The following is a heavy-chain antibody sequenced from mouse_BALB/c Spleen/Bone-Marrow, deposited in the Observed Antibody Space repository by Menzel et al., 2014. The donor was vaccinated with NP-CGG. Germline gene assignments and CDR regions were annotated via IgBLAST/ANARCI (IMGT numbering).Heavy chain of an antibody. Sequence: EVKLLESGGGLVKSGGSLKLSCAASGFTFSNYGMSWVSQTPEKRLEWVATISGGGSYTFYSDSVKGRFTISRDNAKNNLYLQLSSLRSEDTALYYCARHAYYDQTEVSFVYWGQGTLVTVSA. CDR2: ISGGGSYT. D-gene: IGHD2-4*01. CDR3: ARHAYYDQTEVSFVY. V-gene: IGHV5-9-2*01. J-gene: IGHJ3*01. CDR1: GFTFSNYG.